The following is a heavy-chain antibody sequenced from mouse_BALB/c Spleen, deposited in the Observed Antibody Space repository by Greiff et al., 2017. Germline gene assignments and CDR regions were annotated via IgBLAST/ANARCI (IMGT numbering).Heavy chain of an antibody. CDR3: ARYGNYVPYYYAMDY. CDR1: GFSLTSYG. J-gene: IGHJ4*01. D-gene: IGHD2-10*02. CDR2: IWSGGST. Sequence: QVQLQQSGPGLVQPSQSLSITCTVSGFSLTSYGVHWVRQSPGEGLEWLGVIWSGGSTDYNAAFISRLSISKDNSKSQVFFKMNSLQANDTAIYYCARYGNYVPYYYAMDYWGQGTSVTVSS. V-gene: IGHV2-2*02.